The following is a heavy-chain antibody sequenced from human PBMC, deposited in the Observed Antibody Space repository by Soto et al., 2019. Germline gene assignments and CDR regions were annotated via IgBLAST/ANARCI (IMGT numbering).Heavy chain of an antibody. V-gene: IGHV4-34*01. CDR3: VTSLWFGTQPEI. CDR2: ISPSGTT. Sequence: QVQLQQWGAGLLKPSETLSLTCAVYGGSFSGYYWTWFRQPPGKGLEWIGEISPSGTTKYIPSLNRRVTISADTSKNQFSLKVTSVTAADTAVYYCVTSLWFGTQPEIWGQGALVTVSS. D-gene: IGHD3-10*01. CDR1: GGSFSGYY. J-gene: IGHJ4*02.